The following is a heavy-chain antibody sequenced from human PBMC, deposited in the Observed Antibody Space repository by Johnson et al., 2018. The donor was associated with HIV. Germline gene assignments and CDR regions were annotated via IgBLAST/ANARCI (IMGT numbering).Heavy chain of an antibody. CDR3: ARVSNHAFDI. Sequence: VQLVESGGGLVQPGGSLRLSCAASGFTFSDHYMDWVRQAPGKGLEWVGRTRKKGNSYTTEYAASVKGRFTFSRDDAKNSLFRQMNSLKTEDSAVYYCARVSNHAFDIWGLGTMVTVSS. CDR2: TRKKGNSYTT. V-gene: IGHV3-72*01. J-gene: IGHJ3*02. CDR1: GFTFSDHY.